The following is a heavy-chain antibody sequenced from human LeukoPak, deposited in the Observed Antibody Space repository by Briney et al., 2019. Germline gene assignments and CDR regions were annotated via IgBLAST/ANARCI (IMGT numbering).Heavy chain of an antibody. J-gene: IGHJ6*03. CDR2: ISSSSSYI. D-gene: IGHD2-2*01. V-gene: IGHV3-21*01. CDR1: GFTFSSYS. Sequence: PGGSLRLSCAASGFTFSSYSMNWVRQAPGKGLEWVSSISSSSSYIYYADSVKGRFTISRDNAKNSLYLQMNSLRAEDTAVYYCAREGLGYCSSTSCFLYYYYMDVWDKGTTVTVSS. CDR3: AREGLGYCSSTSCFLYYYYMDV.